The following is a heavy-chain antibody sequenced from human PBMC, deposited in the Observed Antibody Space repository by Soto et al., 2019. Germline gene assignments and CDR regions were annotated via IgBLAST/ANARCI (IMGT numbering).Heavy chain of an antibody. CDR2: ISAYNGNT. D-gene: IGHD2-15*01. J-gene: IGHJ4*02. Sequence: ASVKVSCKASGYTFTSYGISWVRQAPGQGLEWMGWISAYNGNTNYAQKLQGRVTMTTDTSTSTAYMELRSLRSDDTAVYYCARVGFVVVVAAKDTAMADGDYWGQGTLVTVSS. V-gene: IGHV1-18*01. CDR3: ARVGFVVVVAAKDTAMADGDY. CDR1: GYTFTSYG.